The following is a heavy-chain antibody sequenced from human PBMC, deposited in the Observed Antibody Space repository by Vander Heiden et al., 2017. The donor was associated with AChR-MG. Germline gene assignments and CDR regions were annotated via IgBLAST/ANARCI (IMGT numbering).Heavy chain of an antibody. Sequence: QMQLVQSGPEVKKPGTSVKVSCKASGLTFTSSAVQWVRQARGQRLEWIGWIVVGSGNTNYAQKFQERVTITRDMSTSTAYMELSSLRSEDTAVYYCAAGPPPEVALDYWGQGTLVTVSS. D-gene: IGHD2-15*01. V-gene: IGHV1-58*01. J-gene: IGHJ4*02. CDR3: AAGPPPEVALDY. CDR2: IVVGSGNT. CDR1: GLTFTSSA.